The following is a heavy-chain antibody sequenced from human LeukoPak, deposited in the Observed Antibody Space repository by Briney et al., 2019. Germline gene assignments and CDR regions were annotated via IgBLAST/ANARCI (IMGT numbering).Heavy chain of an antibody. CDR2: ISWNSNSI. D-gene: IGHD3-9*01. CDR1: GFTFDDYA. V-gene: IGHV3-9*01. Sequence: GGSLRLSCAASGFTFDDYAMHWVRQAPGKGLEWISGISWNSNSIGYADSVKGRFTISRDNAKNSVYLQMNSLRAEDTALYYCAKDYAWLLRGVDYWGQGTLVTVSS. CDR3: AKDYAWLLRGVDY. J-gene: IGHJ4*02.